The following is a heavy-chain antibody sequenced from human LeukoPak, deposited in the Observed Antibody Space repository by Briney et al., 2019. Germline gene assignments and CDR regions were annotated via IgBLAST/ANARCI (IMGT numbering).Heavy chain of an antibody. D-gene: IGHD2-15*01. Sequence: PSETLSLTCAVYGGSFSVYYWSWIRQPPGKGLEWIGEINHSGSTNYNPSLKSRVTISVDTSKNQLSLKLSSVTAADTAVYYCARVQGYCSGGSCYGNDYWGQGTLVTVSS. J-gene: IGHJ4*02. V-gene: IGHV4-34*01. CDR2: INHSGST. CDR1: GGSFSVYY. CDR3: ARVQGYCSGGSCYGNDY.